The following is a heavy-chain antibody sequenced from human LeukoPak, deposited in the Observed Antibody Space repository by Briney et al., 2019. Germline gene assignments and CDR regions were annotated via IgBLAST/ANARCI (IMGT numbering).Heavy chain of an antibody. CDR2: ISGSGGST. J-gene: IGHJ4*02. V-gene: IGHV3-23*01. CDR1: GFTFSSYA. CDR3: ARGITDYSNYLGY. D-gene: IGHD4-11*01. Sequence: GGSLRLSCAASGFTFSSYAMNWVRQAPGKGLEWVSAISGSGGSTYYADSVKGRFTISRDNSKNTLYLQMNSLRAEDTAVYYCARGITDYSNYLGYWGQGTLVTVSS.